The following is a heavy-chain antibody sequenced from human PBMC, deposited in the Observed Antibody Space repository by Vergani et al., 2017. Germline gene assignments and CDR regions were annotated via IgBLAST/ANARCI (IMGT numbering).Heavy chain of an antibody. Sequence: VQLVESGGGVVQPGGSLRLSCAASGFTFSSYGMHWVRQAPGKGLEWVAFIRYDGSNKYYADSVKGRFTISRDNSKNTMYLQMNSLRAEDTAGYYCARGASGDYVSSFDYWGQGTLVTVSS. CDR3: ARGASGDYVSSFDY. D-gene: IGHD4-17*01. V-gene: IGHV3-30*02. J-gene: IGHJ4*02. CDR2: IRYDGSNK. CDR1: GFTFSSYG.